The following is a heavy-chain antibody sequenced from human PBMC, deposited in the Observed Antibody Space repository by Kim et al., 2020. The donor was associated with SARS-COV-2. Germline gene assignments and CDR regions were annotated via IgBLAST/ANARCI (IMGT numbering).Heavy chain of an antibody. V-gene: IGHV3-11*06. Sequence: SVKGRFTISRDNAKNSLYLQMNSLRAEDTAVYYCARELYCSSTSCGYFDYWGQGTLVTVSS. D-gene: IGHD2-2*01. CDR3: ARELYCSSTSCGYFDY. J-gene: IGHJ4*02.